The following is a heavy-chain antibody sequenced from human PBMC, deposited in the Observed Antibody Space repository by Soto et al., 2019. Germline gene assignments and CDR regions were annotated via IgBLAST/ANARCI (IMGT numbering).Heavy chain of an antibody. CDR1: GYSFTSYW. CDR3: ARHVEDYVWGSYRYIDY. J-gene: IGHJ4*02. D-gene: IGHD3-16*02. CDR2: IYPGDSDT. Sequence: SGESLKISCKGSGYSFTSYWIVWVRQMPGKGLEWMGIIYPGDSDTRYSPSFQGQVTISADKSISTAYLQWSSLKASDTAMYYCARHVEDYVWGSYRYIDYWGQGTLVTVSS. V-gene: IGHV5-51*01.